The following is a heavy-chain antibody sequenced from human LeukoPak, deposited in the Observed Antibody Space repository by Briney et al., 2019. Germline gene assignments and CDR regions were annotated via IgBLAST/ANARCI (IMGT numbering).Heavy chain of an antibody. CDR2: ISWNSGSI. J-gene: IGHJ6*02. CDR1: GFTFDDYA. CDR3: AREFAIAAAGSQGYYYYGMDV. Sequence: GRSLRLSCAASGFTFDDYAMHWVRQAPGKGLEWVSGISWNSGSIGYADSVKGRFTISRDNSKNTLYLQMNSLRAEDTAVYYCAREFAIAAAGSQGYYYYGMDVWGQGTTVTVSS. V-gene: IGHV3-9*01. D-gene: IGHD6-13*01.